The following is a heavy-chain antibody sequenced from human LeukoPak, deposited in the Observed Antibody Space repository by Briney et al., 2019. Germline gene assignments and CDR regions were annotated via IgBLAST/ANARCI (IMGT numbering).Heavy chain of an antibody. V-gene: IGHV3-21*01. CDR2: FGTRSTSI. J-gene: IGHJ4*02. Sequence: GGSLRLSCTASGFTFSGYSMNWIRQAPGKGLEWVSSFGTRSTSIYHAGSVKGRFAISGDNAKNSLYLQMNSLRAEDTALYYCAKGGCEGFELWGPGTLVNV. CDR3: AKGGCEGFEL. CDR1: GFTFSGYS. D-gene: IGHD1-7*01.